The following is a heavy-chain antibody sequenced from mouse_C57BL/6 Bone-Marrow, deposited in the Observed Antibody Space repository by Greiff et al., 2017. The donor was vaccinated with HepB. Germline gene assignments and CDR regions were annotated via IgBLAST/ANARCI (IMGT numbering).Heavy chain of an antibody. CDR3: VTTVVDYYAMDY. J-gene: IGHJ4*01. V-gene: IGHV3-6*01. CDR2: ISYDGSN. Sequence: EVQLQESGPGLVKPSQSLSLTCSVTGYSITSGYYWNWIRQFPGNKLEWMGYISYDGSNNYNPSLKNRISITRDTSKNQLFLKLNSVTTEDTATYYCVTTVVDYYAMDYWGQGTSVTVSS. D-gene: IGHD1-1*01. CDR1: GYSITSGYY.